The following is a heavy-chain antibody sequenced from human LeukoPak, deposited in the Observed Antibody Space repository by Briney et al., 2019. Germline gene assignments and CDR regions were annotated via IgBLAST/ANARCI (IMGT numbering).Heavy chain of an antibody. CDR2: IYSGGST. D-gene: IGHD5-18*01. Sequence: GGSLRLSCAASGFTVSSNYMSWVRQAPGKGLECVSFIYSGGSTYYADSVKGRFTISRDNSKNTLYLQMNSLRAEDTAAYYCASLPGIQQGDAFGIWGQGTMVTVSS. V-gene: IGHV3-66*01. J-gene: IGHJ3*02. CDR1: GFTVSSNY. CDR3: ASLPGIQQGDAFGI.